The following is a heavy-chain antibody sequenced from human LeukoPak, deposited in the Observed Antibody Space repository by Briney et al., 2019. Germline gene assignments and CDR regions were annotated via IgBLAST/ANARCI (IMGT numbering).Heavy chain of an antibody. CDR2: IYYSGNT. V-gene: IGHV4-31*03. J-gene: IGHJ1*01. CDR1: GGSISGGAYY. Sequence: PSQTLSLTCTVSGGSISGGAYYWSWIRQHPGKGLEWIGYIYYSGNTYYNPSLKSRVAISVDASKNQFSLNLNSVTAADTAVYYCARALSGTYGLFQHWGQGTLVTVSS. D-gene: IGHD1-26*01. CDR3: ARALSGTYGLFQH.